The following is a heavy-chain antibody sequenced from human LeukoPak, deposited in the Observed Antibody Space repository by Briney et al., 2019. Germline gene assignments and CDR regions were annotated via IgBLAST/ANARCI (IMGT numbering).Heavy chain of an antibody. D-gene: IGHD2-2*01. V-gene: IGHV3-7*01. CDR1: GFTFSSYW. CDR3: AREPARYCSSTSCYDEGEILDY. CDR2: IKQEGSEK. Sequence: GGSLRLSCAASGFTFSSYWMSWVRQAPGKGLEWVANIKQEGSEKYYVDSVKGRFPISRDNAKNSLYLQMNSLRAGDTAVYYCAREPARYCSSTSCYDEGEILDYWGQGTLVTVSS. J-gene: IGHJ4*02.